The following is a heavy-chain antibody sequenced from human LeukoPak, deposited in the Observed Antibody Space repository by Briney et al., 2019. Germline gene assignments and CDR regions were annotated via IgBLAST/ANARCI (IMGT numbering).Heavy chain of an antibody. CDR2: INPNSGGT. CDR3: ARDPASTMVRGVITTFDY. Sequence: GASVKVSCKASGYTFTGYYMHWVRQAPGQGLEWMGWINPNSGGTNYAQKFQGRVTMTRDTPISTAYMELSRLRSDDTAVYYCARDPASTMVRGVITTFDYWGQGTLVTVSS. J-gene: IGHJ4*02. CDR1: GYTFTGYY. D-gene: IGHD3-10*01. V-gene: IGHV1-2*02.